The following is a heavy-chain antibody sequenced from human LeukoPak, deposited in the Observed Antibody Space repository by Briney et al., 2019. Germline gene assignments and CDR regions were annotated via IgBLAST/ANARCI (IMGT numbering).Heavy chain of an antibody. CDR3: ASYYSSGPFDAFDI. V-gene: IGHV3-66*01. CDR1: GFTVSSNY. CDR2: IYGGGST. Sequence: PGGSLRLSCAASGFTVSSNYMSWVRQAPGKGLEWVSVIYGGGSTYYADSVKGRFTISRDNAKNTLYLQMNSLRAEDTAVYYCASYYSSGPFDAFDIWGQGTMVTVSS. D-gene: IGHD6-19*01. J-gene: IGHJ3*02.